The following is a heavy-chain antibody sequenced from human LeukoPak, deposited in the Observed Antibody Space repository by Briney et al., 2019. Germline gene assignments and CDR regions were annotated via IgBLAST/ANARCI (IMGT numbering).Heavy chain of an antibody. Sequence: GGSLRLSCAVSGFTLSSDWMHWVRQAPGKGLEWVSRMNQDGSDTSYADSVKGRFTISTDNAKNTVYLQMNSLRAEDSAVYYCATVFGYWGQGTLVTVSS. CDR2: MNQDGSDT. V-gene: IGHV3-74*01. CDR3: ATVFGY. CDR1: GFTLSSDW. J-gene: IGHJ4*02.